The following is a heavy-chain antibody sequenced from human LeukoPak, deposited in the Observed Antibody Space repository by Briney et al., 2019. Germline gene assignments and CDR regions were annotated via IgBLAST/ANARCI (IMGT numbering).Heavy chain of an antibody. V-gene: IGHV3-30*18. CDR2: ISYDGSNK. J-gene: IGHJ4*02. CDR3: AKDCSGGSCYGRGGY. D-gene: IGHD2-15*01. CDR1: GFTFSSYG. Sequence: PGRSLRLSCAASGFTFSSYGMHWVRQAPGKGLEWVAVISYDGSNKYYADSVKGRFTISRDNSKNTLYPQMNSLRAEDTAVYYCAKDCSGGSCYGRGGYWGQGTLVTVSS.